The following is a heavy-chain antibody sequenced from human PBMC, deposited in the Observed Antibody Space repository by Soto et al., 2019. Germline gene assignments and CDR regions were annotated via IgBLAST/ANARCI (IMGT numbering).Heavy chain of an antibody. CDR1: GFTFSRYA. Sequence: QVQLVESGGGVVQPGRSLRLSCAASGFTFSRYAMHWVRQAPGKGLEWVAVISYDGSNKYYADSVKGRFTISRDNSKNPRYLQMNSLRAEDTAVYYCAVVTGTTDSWGQGTLVTVSS. J-gene: IGHJ4*02. D-gene: IGHD4-17*01. CDR3: AVVTGTTDS. CDR2: ISYDGSNK. V-gene: IGHV3-30-3*01.